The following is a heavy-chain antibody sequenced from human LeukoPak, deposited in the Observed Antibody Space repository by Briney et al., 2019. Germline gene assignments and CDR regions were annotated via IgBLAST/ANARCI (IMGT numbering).Heavy chain of an antibody. CDR2: IYYSGST. V-gene: IGHV4-59*01. Sequence: SETLSLTCAVYGGSFSGYYWSWIRQPPGKGLEWIGYIYYSGSTNYNPSLKSRVTISVDTSKNQFSLKLSSVTAADTAVYYCASSPGGTGAFDIWGQGTKVTVSS. J-gene: IGHJ3*02. CDR1: GGSFSGYY. D-gene: IGHD1-1*01. CDR3: ASSPGGTGAFDI.